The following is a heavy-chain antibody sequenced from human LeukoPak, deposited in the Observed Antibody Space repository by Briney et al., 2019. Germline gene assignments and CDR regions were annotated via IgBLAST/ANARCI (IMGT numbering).Heavy chain of an antibody. CDR2: INPNSGGT. Sequence: ASVKVSCKASGYTFTGYYMHWVQQAPGQGLEWMGWINPNSGGTNYAQKFQGRVTMTRDTSISTAYMELSRLRSDDTAVYYCARSNYDILTGYFYWGQGTLVTVSS. V-gene: IGHV1-2*02. J-gene: IGHJ4*02. D-gene: IGHD3-9*01. CDR3: ARSNYDILTGYFY. CDR1: GYTFTGYY.